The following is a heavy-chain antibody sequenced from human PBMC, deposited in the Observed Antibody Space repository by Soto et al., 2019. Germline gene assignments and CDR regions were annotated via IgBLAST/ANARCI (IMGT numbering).Heavy chain of an antibody. CDR3: ARVTPGGYFDY. J-gene: IGHJ4*02. Sequence: GASVKVSCKASGDTLSSYAISWVRQAPGQGLEWMGGIIPKFNTIDHGQKFQGRVTIAADKSTSTAYMELSSLRSDDTAVYYCARVTPGGYFDYWVQGTLVTVSS. V-gene: IGHV1-69*06. CDR2: IIPKFNTI. D-gene: IGHD1-26*01. CDR1: GDTLSSYA.